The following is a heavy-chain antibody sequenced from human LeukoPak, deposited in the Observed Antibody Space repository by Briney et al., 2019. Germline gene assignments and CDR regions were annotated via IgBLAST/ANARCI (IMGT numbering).Heavy chain of an antibody. D-gene: IGHD6-19*01. V-gene: IGHV1-46*01. CDR2: INPSGGST. CDR1: GYTFTSYY. J-gene: IGHJ5*02. CDR3: ARGSQGAPIAVAGWGPYGWFDP. Sequence: GASVKVSCKASGYTFTSYYMHWVRQAPGQGLEWMGIINPSGGSTSYAQKFQGRVTMTRDTSTSTVYMELSSLRSEDTAVYYCARGSQGAPIAVAGWGPYGWFDPWGQGTLVTVSS.